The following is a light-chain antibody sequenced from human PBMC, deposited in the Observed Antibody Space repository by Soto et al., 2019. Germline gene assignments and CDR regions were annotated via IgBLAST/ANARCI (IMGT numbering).Light chain of an antibody. V-gene: IGLV2-14*01. CDR3: GSLTTTRIWV. CDR2: GVS. J-gene: IGLJ3*02. Sequence: QSALTQPDSVSGSPGQSITMSCTGSTSDFGDDKYVSWYQQQPGKGPNLLIYGVSNRPSGVSNRFSGSKSGNTASLTISGLQVDDEADYFCGSLTTTRIWVFGGGTKVTVL. CDR1: TSDFGDDKY.